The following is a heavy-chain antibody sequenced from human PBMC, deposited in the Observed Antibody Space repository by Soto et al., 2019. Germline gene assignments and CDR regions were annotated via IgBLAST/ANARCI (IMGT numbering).Heavy chain of an antibody. CDR3: ARDQPLVVEMATIASSFDP. CDR1: GFTFSSYG. J-gene: IGHJ5*02. CDR2: IWYDGSNK. Sequence: QVQLVESGGGVVQPGRSLRLSCAASGFTFSSYGMHWVRQAPGKGLEWVAVIWYDGSNKYYADSVKGRFTISRDNSKNPLYLQMNSLRAEDTAVYYCARDQPLVVEMATIASSFDPWGQGTLVTVSS. V-gene: IGHV3-33*01. D-gene: IGHD5-12*01.